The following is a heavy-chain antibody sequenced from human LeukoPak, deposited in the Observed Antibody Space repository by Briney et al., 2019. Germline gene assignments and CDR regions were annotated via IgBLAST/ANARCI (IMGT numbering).Heavy chain of an antibody. J-gene: IGHJ4*02. CDR1: GGPISSSSYY. CDR2: IYYSGST. D-gene: IGHD6-13*01. Sequence: SETLSLTCTVSGGPISSSSYYWGWIRQPPGQGLEWIGSIYYSGSTYYNPSLKSRVTISVDTSKNQFSLKLSSVTAADTAVYYCARHLSAAAGIDPYYFDYWGQGTLVTVSS. V-gene: IGHV4-39*01. CDR3: ARHLSAAAGIDPYYFDY.